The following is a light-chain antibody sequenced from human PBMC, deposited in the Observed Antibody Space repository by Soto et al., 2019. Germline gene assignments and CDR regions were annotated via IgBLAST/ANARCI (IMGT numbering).Light chain of an antibody. V-gene: IGLV2-8*01. J-gene: IGLJ2*01. CDR2: EVT. Sequence: QSALTQPPSASGSPGQSVTISCTGTSSDVGGYKYVSWYQQHPGKAPKLMIYEVTKRPSGVPDRFSGSKSGNTASLTVSGLQAEDEADYYCSSYAGSNHLVFGGGTKLTV. CDR3: SSYAGSNHLV. CDR1: SSDVGGYKY.